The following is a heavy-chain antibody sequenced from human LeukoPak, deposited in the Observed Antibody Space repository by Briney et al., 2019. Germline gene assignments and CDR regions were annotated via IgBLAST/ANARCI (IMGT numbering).Heavy chain of an antibody. Sequence: PSETLSLTCAVSGGSISSNSYYWGWIRQPPGKGLEWIGSIYYSGSTYYNPSLKSRVTISVDTSKNQFSLKLSSVTAADTAVYYCATEGWLYYYFDYWGQGTLVTVSS. CDR3: ATEGWLYYYFDY. D-gene: IGHD6-19*01. V-gene: IGHV4-39*01. CDR2: IYYSGST. CDR1: GGSISSNSYY. J-gene: IGHJ4*02.